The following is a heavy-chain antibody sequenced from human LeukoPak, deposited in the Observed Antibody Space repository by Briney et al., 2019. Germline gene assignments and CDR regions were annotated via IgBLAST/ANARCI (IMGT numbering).Heavy chain of an antibody. D-gene: IGHD4-17*01. CDR1: GGSISSSSYY. CDR3: ARDKNGHYFDY. CDR2: IYYSGST. V-gene: IGHV4-39*07. Sequence: SETLSLTCTVSGGSISSSSYYWGWIRQPPGKGLEWIGSIYYSGSTYYNPSLKSRVTISVDTSKNQFSLKLSSVTAADTAVYYCARDKNGHYFDYWGQGTLVTVSS. J-gene: IGHJ4*02.